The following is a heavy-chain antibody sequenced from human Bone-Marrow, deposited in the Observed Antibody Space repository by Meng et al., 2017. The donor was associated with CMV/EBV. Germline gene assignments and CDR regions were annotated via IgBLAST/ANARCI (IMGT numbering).Heavy chain of an antibody. D-gene: IGHD1-26*01. CDR2: VSYDGSDK. Sequence: GGSLRLSCAASGFTFSNYAMHWVRQAPGKGLEWVAVVSYDGSDKYYADSVKGRFSISRDNSKNTLYLQMNSLRAEDTAVYYCAKDRKYSGSLFDYWGQGTLVTVSS. CDR3: AKDRKYSGSLFDY. J-gene: IGHJ4*02. CDR1: GFTFSNYA. V-gene: IGHV3-30-3*01.